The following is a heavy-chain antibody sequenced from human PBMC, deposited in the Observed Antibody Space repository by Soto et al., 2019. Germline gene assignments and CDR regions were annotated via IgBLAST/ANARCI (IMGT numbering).Heavy chain of an antibody. D-gene: IGHD3-9*01. CDR1: GDSINSDNYY. J-gene: IGHJ4*02. Sequence: QLQLQESGPGLVKPSETLSLTCSVSGDSINSDNYYWGWIRQPPGKGLEWIGSIYYRWNTYYNPSLTTRVTISLDKSKSQFSLKLNSVTAADSAVYFCARLEGLATISYYFDYWGQGTLVTVSS. V-gene: IGHV4-39*01. CDR3: ARLEGLATISYYFDY. CDR2: IYYRWNT.